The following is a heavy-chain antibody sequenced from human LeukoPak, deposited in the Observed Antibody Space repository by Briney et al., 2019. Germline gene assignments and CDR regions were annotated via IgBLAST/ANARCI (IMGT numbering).Heavy chain of an antibody. V-gene: IGHV1-69*04. CDR1: GGTFSSYA. J-gene: IGHJ6*02. CDR3: AREEYYYDSSGYYYYYGMDV. CDR2: IIPILGIA. Sequence: ASVKVSCKASGGTFSSYAISGVRQAPGQGLEWMGRIIPILGIANYAQKFQGRVTITADKSTSTAYMELSSLRSEDTAVYYCAREEYYYDSSGYYYYYGMDVWGQGTTVTVSS. D-gene: IGHD3-22*01.